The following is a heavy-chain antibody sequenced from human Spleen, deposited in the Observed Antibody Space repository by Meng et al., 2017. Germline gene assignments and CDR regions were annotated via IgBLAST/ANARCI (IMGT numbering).Heavy chain of an antibody. D-gene: IGHD2-15*01. CDR1: GFSFSTYS. CDR3: AINRAGYCGGGSCYDY. V-gene: IGHV3-23*01. Sequence: GGSLRLSCAASGFSFSTYSMSWVRQAPGKGLEWVSGVRGGGVYYADSAKGRFTISRDNSKNTLYLQMNSLRAEDTAIYYCAINRAGYCGGGSCYDYWGQGTLVTVSS. CDR2: VRGGGV. J-gene: IGHJ4*02.